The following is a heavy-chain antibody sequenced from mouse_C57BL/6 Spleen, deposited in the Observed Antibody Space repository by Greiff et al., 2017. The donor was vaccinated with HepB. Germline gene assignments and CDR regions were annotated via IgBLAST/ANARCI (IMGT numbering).Heavy chain of an antibody. Sequence: EVMLVESGGGLVQPGGSMKLSCVASGFTFSNYWMNWVRQSPEKGLEWVAQIRLKSDNYATHYAESVKGRFTISRDDSKSSVYLQMNNLSAEDTGIYYCTGYDYSYYFDYWGQGTTLTVSS. V-gene: IGHV6-3*01. D-gene: IGHD2-4*01. CDR2: IRLKSDNYAT. CDR1: GFTFSNYW. CDR3: TGYDYSYYFDY. J-gene: IGHJ2*01.